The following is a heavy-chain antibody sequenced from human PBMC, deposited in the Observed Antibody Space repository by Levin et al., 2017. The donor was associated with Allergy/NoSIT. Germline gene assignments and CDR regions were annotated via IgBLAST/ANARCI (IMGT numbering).Heavy chain of an antibody. CDR1: GFTFSSYA. CDR3: AKDPSQQLVVEYFQH. Sequence: WGSLRLSCAASGFTFSSYAMSWVRQAPGKGLEWVSAISGSGGSTYYADSVKGRFTISRDNSKNTLYLQMNSLRAEDTAVYYCAKDPSQQLVVEYFQHWGQGTLVTVSS. J-gene: IGHJ1*01. V-gene: IGHV3-23*01. D-gene: IGHD6-6*01. CDR2: ISGSGGST.